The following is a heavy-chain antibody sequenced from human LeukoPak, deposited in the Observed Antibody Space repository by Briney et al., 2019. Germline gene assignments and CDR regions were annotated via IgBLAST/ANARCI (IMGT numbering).Heavy chain of an antibody. CDR2: IKQDGTKT. V-gene: IGHV3-7*04. CDR1: GFTFSNNW. CDR3: AKDSPLPL. Sequence: PGGSLRLSCEASGFTFSNNWMTWVRQAPGKGLEWVANIKQDGTKTYCVDSVKGRFTISRDNAKNSVYLQMNSLRAEDTAVYFCAKDSPLPLWGQGTLVSVSS. J-gene: IGHJ4*02.